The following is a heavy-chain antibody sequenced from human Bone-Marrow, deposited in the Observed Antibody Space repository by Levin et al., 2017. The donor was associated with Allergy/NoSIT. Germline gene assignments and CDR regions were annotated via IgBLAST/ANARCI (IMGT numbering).Heavy chain of an antibody. CDR2: IKSIPDGGTT. V-gene: IGHV3-15*07. CDR1: GVTLINTW. CDR3: TTERHWGPLSE. Sequence: GESLKISCAASGVTLINTWMNWVRQAPGKGLEWVGRIKSIPDGGTTDYAAPVKGRFTISRDESKNTLYLQINSLKTEDTAVYYCTTERHWGPLSEWGQGTLVTVSS. D-gene: IGHD7-27*01. J-gene: IGHJ4*02.